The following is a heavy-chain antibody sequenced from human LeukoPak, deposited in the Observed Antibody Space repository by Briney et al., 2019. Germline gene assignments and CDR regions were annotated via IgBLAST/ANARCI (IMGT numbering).Heavy chain of an antibody. CDR3: ASGLPERGGEETNVGY. D-gene: IGHD3-16*01. Sequence: GSSVKVSCKASGGTLSSYAISWVRQAPGQGLEWMGRIIPILGIANYAQKFQGRVTITADKSTSTAYMELSSLRSEDTAVYYCASGLPERGGEETNVGYWGQGTLVTVSS. CDR2: IIPILGIA. CDR1: GGTLSSYA. J-gene: IGHJ4*02. V-gene: IGHV1-69*04.